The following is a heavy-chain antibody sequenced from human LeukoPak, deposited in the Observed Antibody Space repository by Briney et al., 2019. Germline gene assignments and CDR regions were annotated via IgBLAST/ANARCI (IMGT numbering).Heavy chain of an antibody. D-gene: IGHD3-22*01. J-gene: IGHJ4*02. Sequence: PGGSLRLSCSASGFTFSSYAMHWVRQAPGKGLEYVSAISSNGGSTYYANSVKGRFTISRDNSKNTLYLQMGSLRAEDMAVYYCARARRLVVDPFDYWGQGTLVTVSS. V-gene: IGHV3-64*01. CDR1: GFTFSSYA. CDR3: ARARRLVVDPFDY. CDR2: ISSNGGST.